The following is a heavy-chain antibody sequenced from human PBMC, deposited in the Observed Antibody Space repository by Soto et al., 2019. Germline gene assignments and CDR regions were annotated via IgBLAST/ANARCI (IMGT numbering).Heavy chain of an antibody. CDR3: ATSYGSGYRAFDY. CDR1: GDTFAFYS. J-gene: IGHJ4*02. V-gene: IGHV1-69*02. CDR2: INPILSMS. D-gene: IGHD3-10*01. Sequence: QVQLVQSGAEVKRPGSSVKVSCKASGDTFAFYSINWVRQAPGLGLEWMGRINPILSMSNYAQRFQGRVTLTTDXXTSTAYMVLHSLRSEDTAMYYCATSYGSGYRAFDYWGQGALVTVSS.